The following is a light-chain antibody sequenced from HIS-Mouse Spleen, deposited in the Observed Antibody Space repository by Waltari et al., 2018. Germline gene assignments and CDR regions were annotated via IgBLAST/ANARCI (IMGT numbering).Light chain of an antibody. J-gene: IGLJ3*02. CDR2: DVS. CDR3: CSYAGSYTWV. Sequence: QSALTQPRSVSGSPGQSVTISCPGTSRDVGGYTYVSWYQQHPGKAPKLMIYDVSQRPSGVPDRFSGSKSGNTASLTISGLQAEDEADYYCCSYAGSYTWVFGGGTKLTVL. V-gene: IGLV2-11*02. CDR1: SRDVGGYTY.